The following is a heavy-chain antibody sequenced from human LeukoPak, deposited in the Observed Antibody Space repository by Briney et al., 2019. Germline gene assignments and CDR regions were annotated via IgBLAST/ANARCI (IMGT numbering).Heavy chain of an antibody. CDR3: ARALHPIFGVVISLYFDY. Sequence: ASVKVSCKASGYTFTGYYMHWVRQAPGQGLEWMGWINPNSGGTNYAQKFRGRVTMTRDTSISTAYMELSRLRSDDTAVYYCARALHPIFGVVISLYFDYWGQGTLVTVSS. J-gene: IGHJ4*02. CDR1: GYTFTGYY. CDR2: INPNSGGT. D-gene: IGHD3-3*01. V-gene: IGHV1-2*02.